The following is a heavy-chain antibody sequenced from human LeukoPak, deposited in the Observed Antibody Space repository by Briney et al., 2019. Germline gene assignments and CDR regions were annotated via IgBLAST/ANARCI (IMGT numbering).Heavy chain of an antibody. CDR2: FDPEDDET. V-gene: IGHV1-24*01. CDR3: ATGGDGNWFDP. Sequence: ASVNVSCKVSGYTLTELSMHWVRQAPGKGLEWMGNFDPEDDETIYAQKFQGRLTMTEDTSTDTAYMVLSSLRSEDTAVYYCATGGDGNWFDPWGQGTLVTVSS. D-gene: IGHD4-17*01. J-gene: IGHJ5*02. CDR1: GYTLTELS.